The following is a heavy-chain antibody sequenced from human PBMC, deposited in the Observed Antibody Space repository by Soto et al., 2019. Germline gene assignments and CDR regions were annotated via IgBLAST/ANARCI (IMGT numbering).Heavy chain of an antibody. D-gene: IGHD3-10*01. Sequence: GVSLRLSFAASGFTFSSYAMSWVRQAPGKGLEWVSIISASGGTTYYADSVKGRFTISRDNSKHTLDLQMNSLRAEDTAVYYCAKSGGSGNYYKVPFDYWGQGTLVTVSS. V-gene: IGHV3-23*01. J-gene: IGHJ4*02. CDR3: AKSGGSGNYYKVPFDY. CDR1: GFTFSSYA. CDR2: ISASGGTT.